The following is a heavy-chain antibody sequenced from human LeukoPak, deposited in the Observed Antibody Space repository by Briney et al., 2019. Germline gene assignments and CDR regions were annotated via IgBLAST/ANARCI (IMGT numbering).Heavy chain of an antibody. CDR3: AKEEWLRTDAFDI. CDR1: GYTFTGYY. Sequence: ASVKVSCKASGYTFTGYYMHWVRQAPGQGLEWMGWINPNRGGTNYAQKLQGRVTMTRDTSISTAYMELSRLRSDDTAVYYCAKEEWLRTDAFDIWGQGTMVTVSS. V-gene: IGHV1-2*02. D-gene: IGHD5-12*01. CDR2: INPNRGGT. J-gene: IGHJ3*02.